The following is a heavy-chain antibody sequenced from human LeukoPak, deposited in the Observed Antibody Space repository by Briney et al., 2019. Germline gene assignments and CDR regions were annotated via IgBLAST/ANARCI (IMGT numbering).Heavy chain of an antibody. CDR1: GLTFTSSA. V-gene: IGHV1-58*02. CDR2: IVVGSGNT. D-gene: IGHD5-12*01. J-gene: IGHJ6*02. Sequence: SVKVSCKASGLTFTSSAMQWVRQARGQRLEWIGWIVVGSGNTNYAQKFQERVTITRDMSTSTAYMELSSLRSEDTAVYYCAAGHIAPGDYYYGMDVWGQGTTVTVSS. CDR3: AAGHIAPGDYYYGMDV.